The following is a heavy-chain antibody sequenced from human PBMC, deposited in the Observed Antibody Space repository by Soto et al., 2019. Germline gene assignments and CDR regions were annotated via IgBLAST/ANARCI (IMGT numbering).Heavy chain of an antibody. D-gene: IGHD3-16*01. Sequence: SETLSLTCTVSGGSITTSYWSWIRQPPGEGLEWIGYIYHTGSTNYNSSLKSRVTISVDTSNNQFSLRLSAVTAADTAMYYCARGALGGAFDSWGQGTLVTVSS. CDR1: GGSITTSY. CDR3: ARGALGGAFDS. J-gene: IGHJ4*02. CDR2: IYHTGST. V-gene: IGHV4-59*01.